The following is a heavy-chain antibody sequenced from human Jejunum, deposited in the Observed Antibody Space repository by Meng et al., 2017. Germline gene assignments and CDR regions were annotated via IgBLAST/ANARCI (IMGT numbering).Heavy chain of an antibody. CDR2: IHYTGNA. V-gene: IGHV4-31*03. D-gene: IGHD2-15*01. CDR1: GSSISSVDYY. Sequence: QVLLQGSGPGLVKPSQTLSLTCTVSGSSISSVDYYWSWIRQHPGKGLEWIGSIHYTGNAYQNPSLKSRLTMSIDTSENQFSLKLSSVTAADTAVYYCARGVVAGAPYPGHWFDPWGQGTLVTVSS. J-gene: IGHJ5*02. CDR3: ARGVVAGAPYPGHWFDP.